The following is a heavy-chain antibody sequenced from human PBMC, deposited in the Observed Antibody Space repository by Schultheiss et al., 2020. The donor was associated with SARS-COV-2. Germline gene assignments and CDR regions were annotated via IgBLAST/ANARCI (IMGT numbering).Heavy chain of an antibody. CDR1: GFTFSSYA. Sequence: GGSLRLSCAASGFTFSSYAMHWVRQAPGKGLEWVAVISYDGSNKYYADSVKGRFTISRDNSKNTLYLQMNSLRAEDTAVYYCARDYYDFWSGYLNYYYGMDVWGQGTTVTVSS. CDR3: ARDYYDFWSGYLNYYYGMDV. V-gene: IGHV3-30*01. D-gene: IGHD3-3*01. J-gene: IGHJ6*02. CDR2: ISYDGSNK.